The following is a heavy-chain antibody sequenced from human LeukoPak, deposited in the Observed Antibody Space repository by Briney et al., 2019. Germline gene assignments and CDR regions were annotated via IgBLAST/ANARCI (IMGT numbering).Heavy chain of an antibody. Sequence: NRSETETLPCTVSGGSISSGDYYWSWIRQPPGKGLEWIGYIYYSGSTYYNPSLKSRVTISVDPSKNQFSLKLSTVTAADTAVYYCARSTYYYDSNASREFDYLLRATLPSVSS. CDR1: GGSISSGDYY. J-gene: IGHJ4*02. CDR2: IYYSGST. D-gene: IGHD3-22*01. V-gene: IGHV4-30-4*01. CDR3: ARSTYYYDSNASREFDY.